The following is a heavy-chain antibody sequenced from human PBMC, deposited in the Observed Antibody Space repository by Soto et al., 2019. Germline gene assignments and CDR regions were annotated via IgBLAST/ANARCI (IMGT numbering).Heavy chain of an antibody. D-gene: IGHD5-12*01. CDR1: GYTFTGHY. V-gene: IGHV1-2*02. CDR2: IGPESGAT. Sequence: ASVKVSCKASGYTFTGHYIHWVRQAPEQGPEWMGEIGPESGATRYAQKFQGRVTMTMDMSITTVYMELSNLSPDDTALYYCGRGRSGQIVVFYWGQGTPVTVSS. CDR3: GRGRSGQIVVFY. J-gene: IGHJ4*02.